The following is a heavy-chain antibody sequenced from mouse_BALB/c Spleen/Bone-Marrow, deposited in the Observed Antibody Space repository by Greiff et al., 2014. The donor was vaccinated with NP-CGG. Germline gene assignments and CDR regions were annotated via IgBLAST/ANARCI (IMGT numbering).Heavy chain of an antibody. CDR2: INPYNDGT. J-gene: IGHJ1*01. Sequence: LVESGPELVKPGASVKMSCKASGYTFTSSDMLWVKQKPGQGLEWIGYINPYNDGTKYNEKFKGKATLTSDKSSSTAYMELSSLTSEDSAVYYCARGLLRLLGWYCDVWGAGTTVTVSS. D-gene: IGHD1-2*01. CDR1: GYTFTSSD. CDR3: ARGLLRLLGWYCDV. V-gene: IGHV1-14*01.